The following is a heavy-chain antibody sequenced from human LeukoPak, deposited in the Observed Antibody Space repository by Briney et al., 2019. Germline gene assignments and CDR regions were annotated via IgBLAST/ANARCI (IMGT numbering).Heavy chain of an antibody. CDR1: GFTFSSYA. V-gene: IGHV3-23*01. J-gene: IGHJ4*02. CDR3: AKDWGVAVAGPDY. D-gene: IGHD6-19*01. Sequence: GGSLRLSCAASGFTFSSYAMSWVRQAPGKGLEWVSAISGSGGSTYYADSVKGRFTISRDNSKNTLYLQMNGLRAEDTAVYYCAKDWGVAVAGPDYWGQGTLVTVSS. CDR2: ISGSGGST.